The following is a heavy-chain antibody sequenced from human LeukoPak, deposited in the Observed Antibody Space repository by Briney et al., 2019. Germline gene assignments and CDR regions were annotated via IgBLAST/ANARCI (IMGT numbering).Heavy chain of an antibody. D-gene: IGHD2-2*01. V-gene: IGHV3-30*18. CDR3: AKDMRDIVVVPAATRFDY. CDR2: ISYDGSNK. CDR1: GFTFIAYG. Sequence: PGRSLRLSCAASGFTFIAYGMHWVRQAPGKGLEWVAVISYDGSNKYYADSVKGRFTISRDNSKNTLYLQMNSLRAEDTAVYYCAKDMRDIVVVPAATRFDYWGQGTLVTVSS. J-gene: IGHJ4*02.